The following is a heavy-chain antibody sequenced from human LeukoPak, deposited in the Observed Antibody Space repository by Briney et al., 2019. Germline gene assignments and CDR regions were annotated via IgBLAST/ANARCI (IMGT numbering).Heavy chain of an antibody. V-gene: IGHV1-69*05. Sequence: SVKVSCKASGGTFSSYAISWVRQAPGQGLEWMGGITPIFGTANYAQKFQGRVTITTDESTSTAYMELSSLRSEDTAVYYCARASMVRGVALNWFDPWGQGTLVTVSS. J-gene: IGHJ5*02. CDR3: ARASMVRGVALNWFDP. D-gene: IGHD3-10*01. CDR2: ITPIFGTA. CDR1: GGTFSSYA.